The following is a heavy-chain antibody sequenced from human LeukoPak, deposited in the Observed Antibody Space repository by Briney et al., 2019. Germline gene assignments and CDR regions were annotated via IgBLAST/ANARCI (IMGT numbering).Heavy chain of an antibody. V-gene: IGHV3-9*01. D-gene: IGHD1-14*01. J-gene: IGHJ4*02. CDR1: GFTFDAYA. CDR3: AKDIATGNRLYYFDY. CDR2: ISWNSGSI. Sequence: GGSLRLSCAASGFTFDAYAMHWVRQAPGKGLEWVSGISWNSGSIGYADSVKGRFTISRDNAKNSLYLQMNSLRAEDTALYYCAKDIATGNRLYYFDYWGQGTLVTVSS.